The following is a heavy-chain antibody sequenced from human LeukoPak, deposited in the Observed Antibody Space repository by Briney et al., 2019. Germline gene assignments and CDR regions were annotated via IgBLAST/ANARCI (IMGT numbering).Heavy chain of an antibody. CDR3: ARAEGIAAAYYFDY. V-gene: IGHV1-69*04. CDR2: IIPILGIA. D-gene: IGHD6-13*01. Sequence: GASVKVSCKASGGTFSSYAISWVRQAPGQGLEWMGRIIPILGIANYAQKFQGRVTITADKSTSTAYMELGSLRSEDTAVYYCARAEGIAAAYYFDYWGQGTLVTVSS. J-gene: IGHJ4*02. CDR1: GGTFSSYA.